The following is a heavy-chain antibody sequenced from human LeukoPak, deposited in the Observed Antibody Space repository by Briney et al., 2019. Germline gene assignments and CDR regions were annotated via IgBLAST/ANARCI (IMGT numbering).Heavy chain of an antibody. CDR2: ISYDGSNK. D-gene: IGHD3-22*01. V-gene: IGHV3-30*03. Sequence: PGRSLRLSCAASGFTFSSYGMHWVRQAPGKGLEWVAVISYDGSNKYYADSVKGRFTISRDNSKNTLYLQMNSLRAEDTAVYYCARPAYPRHDSSGYCLEWGQGTLVTVSS. J-gene: IGHJ4*02. CDR3: ARPAYPRHDSSGYCLE. CDR1: GFTFSSYG.